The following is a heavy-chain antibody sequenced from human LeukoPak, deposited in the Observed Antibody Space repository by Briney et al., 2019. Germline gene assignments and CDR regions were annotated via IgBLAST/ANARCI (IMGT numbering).Heavy chain of an antibody. CDR1: GGSISSSSYY. CDR3: ARLPSGSYYHTEPYYFDY. Sequence: SETLSLTCTVSGGSISSSSYYWGWIRQPPGKGLEWIGSIYYSGSTYYNPSLKSRVTISVDTSKNQFSLKLSSVTAADTAVYYCARLPSGSYYHTEPYYFDYWGQGTLVTVSS. D-gene: IGHD3-10*01. J-gene: IGHJ4*02. CDR2: IYYSGST. V-gene: IGHV4-39*07.